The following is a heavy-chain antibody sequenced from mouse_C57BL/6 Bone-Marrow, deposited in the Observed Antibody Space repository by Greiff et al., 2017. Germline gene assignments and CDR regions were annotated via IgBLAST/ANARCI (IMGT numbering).Heavy chain of an antibody. CDR2: IDPSDSYT. J-gene: IGHJ1*03. CDR1: GYTFTSSW. CDR3: ARSEGPWYFDV. D-gene: IGHD3-3*01. Sequence: VKLQQPGAELVRPGTSVKLSCKASGYTFTSSWMHWVKQRPGQGLEWIGVIDPSDSYTNYNQKFKGKATLTVDTSSSTAYTQLSSLTSEDSAVYYCARSEGPWYFDVWGTGTTVTVSS. V-gene: IGHV1-59*01.